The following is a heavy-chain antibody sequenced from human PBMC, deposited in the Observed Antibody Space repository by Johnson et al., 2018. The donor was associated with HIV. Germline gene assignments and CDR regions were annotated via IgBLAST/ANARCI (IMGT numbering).Heavy chain of an antibody. D-gene: IGHD6-6*01. CDR2: ISYDGNNK. Sequence: QVHLVESGGGLVQPGGSLRLSCAASGFTFSSYWMSWVRQAPGKGLEWVAVISYDGNNKYYADSVKGRFTISRDKSKNTLYVQMNSLRAEDKALYYCAKGGIATRFFDIWGQGTMVTVSS. V-gene: IGHV3-30*18. J-gene: IGHJ3*02. CDR3: AKGGIATRFFDI. CDR1: GFTFSSYW.